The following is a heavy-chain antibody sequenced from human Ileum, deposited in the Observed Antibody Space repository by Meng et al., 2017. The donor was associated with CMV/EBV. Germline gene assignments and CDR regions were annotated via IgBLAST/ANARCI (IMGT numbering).Heavy chain of an antibody. CDR2: VYNRGTI. CDR3: ARAEGSDTTGRGDAFDI. D-gene: IGHD2-21*02. J-gene: IGHJ3*02. CDR1: GAAFNSGDYS. Sequence: SEILSSTVTVLGAAFNSGDYSWNWIRLPPGKGLEWIGYVYNRGTIYYNPSLKSRLAVSVDSSKNQLYMTLTAVTAAGAGTYICARAEGSDTTGRGDAFDIWGRGTVVTVSS. V-gene: IGHV4-30-4*08.